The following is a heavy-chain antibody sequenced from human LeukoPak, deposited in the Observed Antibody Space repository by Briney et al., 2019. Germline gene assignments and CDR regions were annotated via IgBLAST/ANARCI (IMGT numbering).Heavy chain of an antibody. J-gene: IGHJ4*02. CDR2: IRPDANDG. D-gene: IGHD3-3*01. CDR3: ARHRGYDFWSGDYY. CDR1: GFTFSRYW. Sequence: GGSLRLSCAASGFTFSRYWMAWVRQAPGKGLEWVAIIRPDANDGSYVDSVKGRFTISRDNAKNSLYLQMNSLRAEDTALYYCARHRGYDFWSGDYYWGQGALVTVSS. V-gene: IGHV3-7*01.